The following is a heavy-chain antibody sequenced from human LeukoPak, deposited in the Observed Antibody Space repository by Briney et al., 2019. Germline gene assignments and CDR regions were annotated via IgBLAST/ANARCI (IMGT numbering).Heavy chain of an antibody. J-gene: IGHJ4*02. V-gene: IGHV3-30*01. Sequence: GRSLRLYCAASGFTFSSYAMHWVRQAPGKGLEWVAVISYDGSNKYYADSVKGRFTISRDNSKNTLYLQMNSLRAEDTAVYYCASEGSGYPMRLDYWGQGTLVTVSS. CDR3: ASEGSGYPMRLDY. D-gene: IGHD5-12*01. CDR2: ISYDGSNK. CDR1: GFTFSSYA.